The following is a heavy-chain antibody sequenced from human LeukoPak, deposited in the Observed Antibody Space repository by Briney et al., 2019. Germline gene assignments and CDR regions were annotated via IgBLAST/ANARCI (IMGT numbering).Heavy chain of an antibody. J-gene: IGHJ4*02. CDR1: GGSFSSGGHF. CDR3: ARGNYDFWSDYAVAAHHLDN. D-gene: IGHD3-3*01. CDR2: ISYSGSP. V-gene: IGHV4-31*03. Sequence: SQTLSLTCTVSGGSFSSGGHFWNWVRQHPVKGLEWIGYISYSGSPSYNPSLKSRITISLDTSKNQFSLSLNSVTAADTAVYYCARGNYDFWSDYAVAAHHLDNWGQGILVTVSS.